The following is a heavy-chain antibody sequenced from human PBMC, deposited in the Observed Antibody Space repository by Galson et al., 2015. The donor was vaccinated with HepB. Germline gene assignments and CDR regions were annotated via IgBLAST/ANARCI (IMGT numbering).Heavy chain of an antibody. CDR1: GFTFSDYY. Sequence: SLRLSCAASGFTFSDYYMSWIRQAPGKGLEWVSYISSSGSTIYYADSVKGRFTISRDNAKNSLYLQMNSLRAEDTAVYYCARVVSGYYYYYMDVWGKGTTVTVSS. V-gene: IGHV3-11*01. D-gene: IGHD3-10*01. J-gene: IGHJ6*03. CDR3: ARVVSGYYYYYMDV. CDR2: ISSSGSTI.